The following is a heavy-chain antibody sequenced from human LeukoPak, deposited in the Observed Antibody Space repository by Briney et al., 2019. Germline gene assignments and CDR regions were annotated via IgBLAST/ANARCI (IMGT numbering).Heavy chain of an antibody. Sequence: GGSLRLSCTASGFTFGDYAMSWVRQAPGKGLEWVSAISGSGGSTYYADSVKGRFTISRDNSKNTLYLQMNSLRAEDTAVYYCAKSEGDRYSSSWYLDYWGQGTLVTVSS. CDR2: ISGSGGST. CDR1: GFTFGDYA. D-gene: IGHD6-13*01. J-gene: IGHJ4*02. CDR3: AKSEGDRYSSSWYLDY. V-gene: IGHV3-23*01.